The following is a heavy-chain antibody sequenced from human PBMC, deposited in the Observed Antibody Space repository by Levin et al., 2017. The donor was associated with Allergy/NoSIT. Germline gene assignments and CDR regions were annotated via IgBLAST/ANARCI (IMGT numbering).Heavy chain of an antibody. Sequence: GESLKISCAASGFTFSSYGMHWVRQAPGKGLEWVAVISYDGSNKYYADSVKGRFTISRDNSKNTLYLQMNSLRAEDTAVYYCAAGSVAGISYYYGMDVWGQGTTVTVSS. CDR3: AAGSVAGISYYYGMDV. V-gene: IGHV3-30*03. CDR1: GFTFSSYG. CDR2: ISYDGSNK. D-gene: IGHD6-19*01. J-gene: IGHJ6*02.